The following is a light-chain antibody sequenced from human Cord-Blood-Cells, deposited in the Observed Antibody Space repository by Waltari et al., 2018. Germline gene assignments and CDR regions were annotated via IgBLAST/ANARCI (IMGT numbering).Light chain of an antibody. V-gene: IGKV3-15*01. CDR1: QSVSSN. J-gene: IGKJ1*01. CDR2: GAS. CDR3: QQYNNWPPWT. Sequence: EIVMTQSPATLYVSPRESATIHCRASQSVSSNLAWYQQKPGQAPRLLIYGASTRATGIPARFSGSGSGTEFTLTISSLQSEDFAVYYCQQYNNWPPWTFGQGTKVEIK.